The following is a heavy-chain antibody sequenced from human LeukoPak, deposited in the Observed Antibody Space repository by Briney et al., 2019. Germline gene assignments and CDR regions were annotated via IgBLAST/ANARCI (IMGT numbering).Heavy chain of an antibody. CDR2: INSDGSST. D-gene: IGHD5-12*01. CDR3: ASSLVATILY. CDR1: GFTFSSYW. V-gene: IGHV3-74*01. J-gene: IGHJ4*02. Sequence: SGGSLRLSCAASGFTFSSYWMHWVGHAPGKGLVWVSRINSDGSSTSYADSVKGRVTISRDNAKNTLYLQMNRLRAEDTAVYYCASSLVATILYWGQGTLVTVSS.